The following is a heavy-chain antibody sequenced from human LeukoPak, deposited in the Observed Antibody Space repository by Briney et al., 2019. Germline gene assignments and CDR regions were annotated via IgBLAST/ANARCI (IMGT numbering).Heavy chain of an antibody. D-gene: IGHD6-13*01. V-gene: IGHV5-51*01. CDR1: GYSFTSYW. CDR3: ARQPAPYSRRRAGFDY. J-gene: IGHJ4*02. CDR2: IYPGDSDT. Sequence: GESLKISCKGSGYSFTSYWLGWVRQMPGKGLEWMGIIYPGDSDTRYSQAFQGQVTISAHNSISTAYLQWSTLKASDTAMYYCARQPAPYSRRRAGFDYWGQGTLVTVSS.